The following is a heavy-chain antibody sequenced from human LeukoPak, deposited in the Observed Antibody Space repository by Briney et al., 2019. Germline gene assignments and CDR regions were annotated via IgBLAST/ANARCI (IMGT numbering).Heavy chain of an antibody. CDR1: GFSFRNYV. CDR3: AKEASSGNFVTIDC. V-gene: IGHV3-23*01. Sequence: PGGSLRLSCAASGFSFRNYVISWVRQTPEKGLEWVSAITGDGGGTNHADSVKGRFFISRDNSKNTLYLQMNSLRAEDTAVYYCAKEASSGNFVTIDCWGQGALVTVSS. CDR2: ITGDGGGT. D-gene: IGHD1-26*01. J-gene: IGHJ4*02.